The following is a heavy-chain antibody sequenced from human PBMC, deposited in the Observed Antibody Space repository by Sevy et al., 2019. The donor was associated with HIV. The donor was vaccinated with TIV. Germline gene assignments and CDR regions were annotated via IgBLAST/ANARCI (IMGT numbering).Heavy chain of an antibody. CDR2: IYHSGST. CDR1: GYSISSGYY. D-gene: IGHD1-1*01. Sequence: SETLSLTCAVSGYSISSGYYWGWIRQPPGKGLEWIGSIYHSGSTYYNPSLKSRVTISVDTSKNQFSLKLSSVTAADTAVYYCARTTWDVPAFDYWGQGTLVTVSS. CDR3: ARTTWDVPAFDY. J-gene: IGHJ4*02. V-gene: IGHV4-38-2*01.